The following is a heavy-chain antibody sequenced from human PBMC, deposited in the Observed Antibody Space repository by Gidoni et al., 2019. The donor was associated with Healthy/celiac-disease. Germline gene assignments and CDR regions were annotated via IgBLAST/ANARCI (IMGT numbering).Heavy chain of an antibody. CDR2: IYYSGST. Sequence: QLQLQESGPGLVKPSETLSLTCTVSGGSISSSSYYWGWIRQPPGKGLEWIGSIYYSGSTYYNPSLKSRVTISVDTSKNQFSLKLSSVTAADTAVYYCARGITMVRGPSDAFDIWGQGTMVTVSS. D-gene: IGHD3-10*01. CDR3: ARGITMVRGPSDAFDI. V-gene: IGHV4-39*07. J-gene: IGHJ3*02. CDR1: GGSISSSSYY.